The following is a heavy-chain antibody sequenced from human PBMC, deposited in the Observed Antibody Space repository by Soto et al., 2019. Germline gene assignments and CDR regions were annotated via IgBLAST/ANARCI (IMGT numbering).Heavy chain of an antibody. V-gene: IGHV4-59*01. CDR2: IYYSGST. CDR1: GGSISSYY. D-gene: IGHD1-7*01. Sequence: SETLSLTCTVSGGSISSYYWSWIRQPPGKGLEWIGCIYYSGSTYYNPSLKSRVTISVDTSKNQFSLKLSSVTAADTAVYYCEIRSGTTRWDSWGQRTLLTVSS. J-gene: IGHJ4*02. CDR3: EIRSGTTRWDS.